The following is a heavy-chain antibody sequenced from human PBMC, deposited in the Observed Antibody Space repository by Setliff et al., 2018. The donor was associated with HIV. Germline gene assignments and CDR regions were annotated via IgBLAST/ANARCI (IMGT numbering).Heavy chain of an antibody. V-gene: IGHV4-39*01. Sequence: SETLSLTCSVSGDSVSSRSYYWGWIRQSPGKGLEWIGSISYSENIYYNPPLKSRVTISADMSKNQFSLNLSSVTAADTAVYYCARLLRSGYSTTWYEGGAAWWFDPWGQGTLVTVSS. CDR3: ARLLRSGYSTTWYEGGAAWWFDP. CDR1: GDSVSSRSYY. D-gene: IGHD6-13*01. J-gene: IGHJ5*02. CDR2: ISYSENI.